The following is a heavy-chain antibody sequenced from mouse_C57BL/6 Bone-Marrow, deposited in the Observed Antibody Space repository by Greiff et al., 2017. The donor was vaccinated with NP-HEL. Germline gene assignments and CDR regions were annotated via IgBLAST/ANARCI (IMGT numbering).Heavy chain of an antibody. CDR3: ARLLLWDYYAMDY. J-gene: IGHJ4*01. CDR2: IWTGGGT. CDR1: GFSLTSYA. D-gene: IGHD1-1*02. V-gene: IGHV2-9-1*01. Sequence: VQLQQSGPGLVAPSQSLSITCTVSGFSLTSYAISWVRQPPGKGLEWLGVIWTGGGTNYNSALKSRLSISKDNSKSQVFLKMNSLQTDDTARYYCARLLLWDYYAMDYWGQGTSVTVSS.